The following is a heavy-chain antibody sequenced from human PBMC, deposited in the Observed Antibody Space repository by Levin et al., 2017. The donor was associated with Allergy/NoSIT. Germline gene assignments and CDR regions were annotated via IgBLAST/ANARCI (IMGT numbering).Heavy chain of an antibody. CDR2: IYYSGST. CDR3: ARGLSPYGDYAY. J-gene: IGHJ4*02. CDR1: GGSISSYY. Sequence: KPSETLSLTCTVSGGSISSYYWNWIRQPPGKGLEWIGYIYYSGSTNYNPSLKSRVTISVDTSKNQFSLKLSSVTAADTAVYYCARGLSPYGDYAYWGQGTLVTVSS. V-gene: IGHV4-59*01. D-gene: IGHD4-17*01.